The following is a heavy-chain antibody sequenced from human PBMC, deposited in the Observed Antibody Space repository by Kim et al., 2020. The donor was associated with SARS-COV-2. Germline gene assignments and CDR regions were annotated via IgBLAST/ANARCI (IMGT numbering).Heavy chain of an antibody. J-gene: IGHJ1*01. CDR2: IRQSGGNK. V-gene: IGHV3-23*01. Sequence: GGSLRLSCAASGFNFNSYAMSWVRQAPGKGLEWVSGIRQSGGNKEYADSVKGRFSISRDNSKNTLYLQMNRLRAEDTAVYYCAKVTSGSSGWFEYFQRWGQGTLVTVSS. D-gene: IGHD6-19*01. CDR3: AKVTSGSSGWFEYFQR. CDR1: GFNFNSYA.